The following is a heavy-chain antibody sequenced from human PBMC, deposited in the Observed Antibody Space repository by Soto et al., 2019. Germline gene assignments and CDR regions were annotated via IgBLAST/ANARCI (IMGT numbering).Heavy chain of an antibody. CDR1: GGSFRGQV. Sequence: GASVKVSCKAPGGSFRGQVVSWVRQAPGQGLEWMGRIIPILRKTNYAQKFQGRVTITGDKSTSYMELSSLRSEDTAVYYCATLGEIVTSDPKDDWGLGTLVTVSS. J-gene: IGHJ4*02. CDR3: ATLGEIVTSDPKDD. D-gene: IGHD3-16*01. CDR2: IIPILRKT. V-gene: IGHV1-69*04.